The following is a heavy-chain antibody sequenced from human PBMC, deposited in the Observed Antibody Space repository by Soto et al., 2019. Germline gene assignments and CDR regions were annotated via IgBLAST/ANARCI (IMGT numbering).Heavy chain of an antibody. J-gene: IGHJ4*02. CDR2: ISYDGSNE. Sequence: QVQLVESGGGVVQPGRSLRLSCAASGFTFRSYAMHWVRQAPGKGLEWVAGISYDGSNEYYADSVKGRFTISRDNSKNTLYLQMNSLRAEDTAVYYCARARLDTPALDYWGQGTLVTVSS. V-gene: IGHV3-30-3*01. D-gene: IGHD2-2*01. CDR1: GFTFRSYA. CDR3: ARARLDTPALDY.